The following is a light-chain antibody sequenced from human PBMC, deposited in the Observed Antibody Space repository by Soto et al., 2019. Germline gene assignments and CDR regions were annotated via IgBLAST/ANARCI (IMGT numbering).Light chain of an antibody. CDR1: QSVDIN. CDR3: QQYGSSPRT. CDR2: GAS. Sequence: EIVLTQSPATLSVSPGERVTLSCRASQSVDINLAWYQTPPGQATRLLIYGASSRDTGIPDRVSAIGSGTDVTLTISRLETEELAVYYCQQYGSSPRTFGQGTKVDIK. J-gene: IGKJ1*01. V-gene: IGKV3-20*01.